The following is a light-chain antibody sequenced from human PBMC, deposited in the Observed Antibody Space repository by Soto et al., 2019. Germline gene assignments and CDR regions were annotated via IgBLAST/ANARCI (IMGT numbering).Light chain of an antibody. V-gene: IGKV3-15*01. CDR2: GAS. CDR1: QSVSSN. Sequence: EIVMTQSPATLSVSPGERATLSCRASQSVSSNLAWYQQKPGQAPRLLIYGASTRATGIPARFSGSGSGTEFTLTISSLQPEDFATYYCQQRSTWPITFGQGTRLEIK. J-gene: IGKJ5*01. CDR3: QQRSTWPIT.